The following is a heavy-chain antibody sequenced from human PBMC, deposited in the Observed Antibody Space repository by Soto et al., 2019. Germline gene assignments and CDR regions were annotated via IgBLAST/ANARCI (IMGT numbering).Heavy chain of an antibody. J-gene: IGHJ6*03. V-gene: IGHV3-7*01. D-gene: IGHD3-3*01. CDR1: GFTFSSYW. Sequence: PGGSLRLSCAASGFTFSSYWMSWVRQAPGKGLEWVANIKQDGSEKYYVDSVKGRFTTSRDNAKNSLYLQMNSLRAEDTAVYYCARDRGYDFWSGYSPYYYMDVWGKGTTVTVSS. CDR2: IKQDGSEK. CDR3: ARDRGYDFWSGYSPYYYMDV.